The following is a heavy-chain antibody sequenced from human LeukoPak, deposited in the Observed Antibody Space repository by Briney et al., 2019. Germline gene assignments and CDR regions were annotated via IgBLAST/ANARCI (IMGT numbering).Heavy chain of an antibody. J-gene: IGHJ4*02. CDR3: AARGYRYADPIDY. CDR2: INPTNGGT. D-gene: IGHD5-18*01. V-gene: IGHV1-2*06. CDR1: GYTFTGYY. Sequence: GASVKVSCKASGYTFTGYYMHWVRQAPGQGLEWMGRINPTNGGTNYAQKFQGRVTMTRDTSISTAYMHLSGLRSDDTTVYYCAARGYRYADPIDYRGQGTLVTVSS.